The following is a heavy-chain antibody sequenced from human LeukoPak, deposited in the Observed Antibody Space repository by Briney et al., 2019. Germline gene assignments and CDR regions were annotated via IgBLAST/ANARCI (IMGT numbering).Heavy chain of an antibody. J-gene: IGHJ4*02. D-gene: IGHD3-10*01. CDR2: FDPEDGET. CDR3: ATDLGAYGSGSYPIINDY. CDR1: GYTLTELS. Sequence: GASVKVSCKVSGYTLTELSMHWVRQAPGKGLEWMGGFDPEDGETIYAQKFQGRVTMTEDTSTDTAYMELSSLRSEDTAVYYCATDLGAYGSGSYPIINDYWGQGTLVTVSS. V-gene: IGHV1-24*01.